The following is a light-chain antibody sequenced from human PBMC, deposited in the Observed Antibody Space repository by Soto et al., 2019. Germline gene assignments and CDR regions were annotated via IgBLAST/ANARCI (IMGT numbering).Light chain of an antibody. Sequence: DIQLTQSPSPLSASVGDRVTITCRASQSISTYLNWYQQKPGKATNLLIDAASSLQSGVPSSFSGSGSGTDCSLTISSLRPEDFATYYCQQSYSTPLTFGGGTKVDSK. CDR2: AAS. J-gene: IGKJ4*01. V-gene: IGKV1-39*01. CDR1: QSISTY. CDR3: QQSYSTPLT.